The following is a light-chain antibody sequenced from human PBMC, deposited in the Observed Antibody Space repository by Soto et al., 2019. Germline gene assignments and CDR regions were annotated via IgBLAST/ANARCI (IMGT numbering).Light chain of an antibody. V-gene: IGKV1-5*01. CDR3: QHYNNYLT. J-gene: IGKJ1*01. Sequence: DIQMTQSPSALSASVGDRVIITCRASQSVSGWLAWYQQKPGKAPKLLLYDASSLESGVPSRFSGSVSGTEFSLTISSLQPDDFAAYDCQHYNNYLTFGQGTKVEIK. CDR2: DAS. CDR1: QSVSGW.